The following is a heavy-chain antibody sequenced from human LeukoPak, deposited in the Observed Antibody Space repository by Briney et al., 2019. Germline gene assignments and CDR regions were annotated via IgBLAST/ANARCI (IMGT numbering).Heavy chain of an antibody. CDR2: VVVGSGNT. Sequence: SVKVSCKASGFTFTSSAVQWVRQARGQRLEWIGWVVVGSGNTNYAQKFQERVTITRDMSTSTAYMELSSLRSEDTAVYYCAASPDYYDSSGYSYYFDYWGQGTLVTVSS. CDR1: GFTFTSSA. D-gene: IGHD3-22*01. CDR3: AASPDYYDSSGYSYYFDY. V-gene: IGHV1-58*01. J-gene: IGHJ4*02.